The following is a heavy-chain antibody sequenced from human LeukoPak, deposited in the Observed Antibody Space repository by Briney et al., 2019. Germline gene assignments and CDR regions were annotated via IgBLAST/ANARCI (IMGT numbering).Heavy chain of an antibody. Sequence: SVKVSCEASGGTFSSYAISWVRQAPGQGLEWMGRIIPILGIANYAQKFQGRVTITADKSTSTAYMELSSLRSEDTAVYYCARAGQWLVRYFDYWGQGTLVTVSS. J-gene: IGHJ4*02. V-gene: IGHV1-69*04. D-gene: IGHD6-19*01. CDR1: GGTFSSYA. CDR2: IIPILGIA. CDR3: ARAGQWLVRYFDY.